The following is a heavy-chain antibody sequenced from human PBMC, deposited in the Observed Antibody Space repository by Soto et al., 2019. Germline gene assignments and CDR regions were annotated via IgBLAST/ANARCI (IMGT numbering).Heavy chain of an antibody. D-gene: IGHD3-16*01. CDR2: IKSRTDGGTI. CDR1: GFTFREAW. J-gene: IGHJ4*02. V-gene: IGHV3-15*07. CDR3: WGSAY. Sequence: EVQLVDSGGGLVKPGGSLRVSCAASGFTFREAWMNWVRQAPGKGLEWVGRIKSRTDGGTIEYATPVKGRFIISRDDSKNTLYLQMDSLKPEDTAVYYCWGSAYWGQGTLVTVSS.